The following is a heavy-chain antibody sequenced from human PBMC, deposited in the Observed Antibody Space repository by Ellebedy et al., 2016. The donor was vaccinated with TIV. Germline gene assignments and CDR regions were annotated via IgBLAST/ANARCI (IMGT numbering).Heavy chain of an antibody. CDR2: INHSGST. J-gene: IGHJ4*02. Sequence: SETLSLXXTVSGGSISSGGYYWSWIRQPPGKGLEWIGEINHSGSTNYNPSLKSRVTISVDTSKNQFSLKLSSVTAADTAVYYCARVSRDSSSLWNFDYWGQGTLVTVSS. CDR3: ARVSRDSSSLWNFDY. CDR1: GGSISSGGYY. V-gene: IGHV4-61*08. D-gene: IGHD6-13*01.